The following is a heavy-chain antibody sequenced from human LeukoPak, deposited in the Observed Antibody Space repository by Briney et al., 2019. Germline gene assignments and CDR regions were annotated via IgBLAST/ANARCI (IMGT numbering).Heavy chain of an antibody. D-gene: IGHD6-13*01. J-gene: IGHJ4*02. Sequence: SETLSLTCTVSGGSISSYYWTWIRQPPGKGLEWIGYIYSSGSTNYNTSLKSRVAISVDKAKNQFSLKLSSVTAADTAVYYCARMFIAAAAHYSDYWGQGTLVSVSA. CDR1: GGSISSYY. CDR2: IYSSGST. V-gene: IGHV4-4*09. CDR3: ARMFIAAAAHYSDY.